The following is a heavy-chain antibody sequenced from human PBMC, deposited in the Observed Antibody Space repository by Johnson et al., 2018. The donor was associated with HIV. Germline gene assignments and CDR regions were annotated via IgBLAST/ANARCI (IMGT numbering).Heavy chain of an antibody. V-gene: IGHV3-11*01. CDR3: ARDYRGALDI. CDR2: IRSSGRSR. CDR1: GLTFSDYY. D-gene: IGHD4-11*01. J-gene: IGHJ3*02. Sequence: VQLVESGGGLVTPGGSLIVSCEASGLTFSDYYMRWIRQAPGTGLEWVSYIRSSGRSRYHADSVKGRFTITRDNVKNSLYMQMNSLRVEDTAVYFCARDYRGALDIWGQGTMVTVSA.